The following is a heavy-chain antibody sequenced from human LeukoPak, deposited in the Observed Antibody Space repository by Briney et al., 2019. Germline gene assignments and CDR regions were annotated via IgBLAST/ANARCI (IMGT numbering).Heavy chain of an antibody. J-gene: IGHJ4*02. Sequence: SGGSLRLSCAASGFTFDDYAMHWVRQAPGKGLEWVSGISWNSGSIGYADSVKGRFTISRDNAKNSLYLQMNSLRAEDTAVYYCARDSTSGWYRGVFEHWGQGTLVTVSS. V-gene: IGHV3-9*01. CDR3: ARDSTSGWYRGVFEH. D-gene: IGHD6-19*01. CDR2: ISWNSGSI. CDR1: GFTFDDYA.